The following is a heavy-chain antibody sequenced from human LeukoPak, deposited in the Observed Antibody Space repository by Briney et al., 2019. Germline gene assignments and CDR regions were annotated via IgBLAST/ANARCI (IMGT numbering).Heavy chain of an antibody. D-gene: IGHD3-3*01. CDR2: VYYISNT. CDR1: GASVGSAGYY. V-gene: IGHV4-61*08. CDR3: ARATHYDFWSGYIQPSYYFDY. Sequence: PSETLSLTCTVSGASVGSAGYYWSWIRQPPGGGLEWIGYVYYISNTNYNPSLKSRVTISVDTSKNQFSLKLSSVTAADTAVYYCARATHYDFWSGYIQPSYYFDYWGQGTLVTVSS. J-gene: IGHJ4*02.